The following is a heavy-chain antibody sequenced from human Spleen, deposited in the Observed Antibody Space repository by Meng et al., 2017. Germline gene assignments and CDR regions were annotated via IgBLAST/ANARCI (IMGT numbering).Heavy chain of an antibody. D-gene: IGHD3-22*01. Sequence: SVKVSCKASGGTFSSYAVTWVRQAPGQGLEWMGGIIPILGTANYAQKFQGRVAIMTDESTSTAYMELSGLRSEDTAVYYCAGLSYYDSSGYYMSGVDVWGQGTTVTVSS. J-gene: IGHJ6*02. CDR2: IIPILGTA. V-gene: IGHV1-69*05. CDR3: AGLSYYDSSGYYMSGVDV. CDR1: GGTFSSYA.